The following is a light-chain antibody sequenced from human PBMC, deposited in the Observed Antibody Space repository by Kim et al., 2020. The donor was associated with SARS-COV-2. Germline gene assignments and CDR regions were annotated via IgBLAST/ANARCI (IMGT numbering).Light chain of an antibody. Sequence: EIVLTQSPGTLSLSPGERATLSCRASQSVSSSYLAWYQQKPGQAPRLLIYGASSRATAIPERFSGSGSGTDFTLTISRLEPEDFAVYYCQQYGSSPRLTFGGGTKVDIK. J-gene: IGKJ4*01. CDR2: GAS. CDR1: QSVSSSY. CDR3: QQYGSSPRLT. V-gene: IGKV3-20*01.